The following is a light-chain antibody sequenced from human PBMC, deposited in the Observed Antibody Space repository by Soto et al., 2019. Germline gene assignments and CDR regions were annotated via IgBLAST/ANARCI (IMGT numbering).Light chain of an antibody. CDR1: NIGDKD. J-gene: IGLJ3*02. CDR2: DST. Sequence: SYALAQPPSVSVAPRQTARITCGGKNIGDKDVHWYQQKPGQAPVLVVYDSTDRPSGVPERFSGSNSGNTVSLTISGVEAGDEADYYCQVWDSRRDQCVFGGGTKLTVL. V-gene: IGLV3-21*02. CDR3: QVWDSRRDQCV.